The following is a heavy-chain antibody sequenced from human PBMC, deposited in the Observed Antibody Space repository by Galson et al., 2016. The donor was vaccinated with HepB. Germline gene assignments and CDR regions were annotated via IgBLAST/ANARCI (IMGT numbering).Heavy chain of an antibody. CDR3: TRGWIREYSSGNGGGNGGDH. CDR1: GFIVSSNY. Sequence: SLRLSCAASGFIVSSNYMNWVRQAPGYGLEWVSVLYASGKTYYADSVKGRFTISRDNSKNILFLQMNSLRAEDTAVYYCTRGWIREYSSGNGGGNGGDHWGQGTLVTVSS. D-gene: IGHD2-21*01. CDR2: LYASGKT. J-gene: IGHJ4*02. V-gene: IGHV3-53*01.